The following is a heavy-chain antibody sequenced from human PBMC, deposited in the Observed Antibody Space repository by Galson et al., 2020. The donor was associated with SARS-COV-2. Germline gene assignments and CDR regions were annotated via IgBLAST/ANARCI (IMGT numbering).Heavy chain of an antibody. D-gene: IGHD1-26*01. J-gene: IGHJ4*02. CDR2: IFYSGFT. CDR3: ANGLGGDY. V-gene: IGHV4-31*03. Sequence: SETLSLTCTVSGGSITSDGSYWSWIRQHPWKGLEWIGYIFYSGFTYYNPSLRSRVTMSLDTSKNQFSLKLNSVTAADTAVYYCANGLGGDYWGQGTLVTVSS. CDR1: GGSITSDGSY.